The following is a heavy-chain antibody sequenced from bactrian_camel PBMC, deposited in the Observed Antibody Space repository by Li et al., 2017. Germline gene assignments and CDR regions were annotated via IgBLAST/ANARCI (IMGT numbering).Heavy chain of an antibody. CDR2: VGRAGST. Sequence: HVQLVESGGGSVQAGGSLRLSCATSAYTYSVCRGWFRQAPGKEREGVAAVGRAGSTTYDDSAKGRFTISADNEKKSLYLQMNELAPEDTAMYYCAAKGWGRCDSLYGYDYGGQGTQVTVS. V-gene: IGHV3S55*01. J-gene: IGHJ4*01. CDR3: AAKGWGRCDSLYGYDY. D-gene: IGHD5*01. CDR1: AYTYSVC.